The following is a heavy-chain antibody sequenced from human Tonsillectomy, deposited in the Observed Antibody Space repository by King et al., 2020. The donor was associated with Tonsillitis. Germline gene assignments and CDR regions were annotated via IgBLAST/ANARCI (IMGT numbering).Heavy chain of an antibody. CDR3: AKDPGRYDWLEDY. V-gene: IGHV3-23*04. Sequence: VQLVESGGGLVQPGGSLRLSCAASGFTFSSYAMSWVRQAPGKGLEWVSGISDSGGSTYYADSVKGRFSISRDNSKYTMYLQMNSVRAEDTAIYYCAKDPGRYDWLEDYWGQGTLVTVSS. CDR2: ISDSGGST. CDR1: GFTFSSYA. D-gene: IGHD3-9*01. J-gene: IGHJ4*02.